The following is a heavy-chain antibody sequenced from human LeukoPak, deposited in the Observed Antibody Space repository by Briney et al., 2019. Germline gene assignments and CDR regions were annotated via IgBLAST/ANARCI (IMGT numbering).Heavy chain of an antibody. CDR1: GFTFSSYD. Sequence: GGSLRLSCAASGFTFSSYDMYWFRQTTEKGLEWVSGIGTAGDPSYASSVKGRFTISRENVKDSLYLQMNSLRAGDTAVYYCARGDYYGSGSFDYWGQGTLVTVSS. CDR3: ARGDYYGSGSFDY. J-gene: IGHJ4*02. D-gene: IGHD3-10*01. CDR2: IGTAGDP. V-gene: IGHV3-13*05.